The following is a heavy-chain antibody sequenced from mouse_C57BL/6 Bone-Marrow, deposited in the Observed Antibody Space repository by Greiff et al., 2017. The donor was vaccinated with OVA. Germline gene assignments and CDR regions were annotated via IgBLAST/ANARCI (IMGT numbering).Heavy chain of an antibody. CDR1: GFNIKDDY. CDR2: IDPESGDT. D-gene: IGHD2-4*01. V-gene: IGHV14-4*01. J-gene: IGHJ3*01. Sequence: VQLQQSGAELVRPGASVKLSCTASGFNIKDDYMHWVKQRPEQGLEWIGWIDPESGDTEYASKFQGKATITADTSSNTAYLQLSSLTSEDTAVCYCTSDYQAWFAYWGQGTLVTVSA. CDR3: TSDYQAWFAY.